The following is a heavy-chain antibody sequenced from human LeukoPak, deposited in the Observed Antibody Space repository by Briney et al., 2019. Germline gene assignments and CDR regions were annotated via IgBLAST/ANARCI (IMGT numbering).Heavy chain of an antibody. V-gene: IGHV3-30-3*02. D-gene: IGHD3-3*01. CDR2: ISYDGSNK. J-gene: IGHJ4*02. CDR1: GFTFSSYA. Sequence: GGSLRLSCAASGFTFSSYAMHWVRQAPGKGLEWVAVISYDGSNKYYADSVKGRLTISRDNSKNTLYLQMNSLRAEDTAVYYCAQPNYDFWSGYYVGYFDYWGQGTLVTVSS. CDR3: AQPNYDFWSGYYVGYFDY.